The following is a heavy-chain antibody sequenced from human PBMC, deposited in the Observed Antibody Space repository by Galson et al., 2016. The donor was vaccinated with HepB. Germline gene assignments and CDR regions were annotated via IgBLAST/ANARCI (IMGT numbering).Heavy chain of an antibody. CDR1: GFTFSTYG. J-gene: IGHJ6*02. CDR3: AKSLLGVTLVSYYYGMDV. CDR2: ISGSGTNT. V-gene: IGHV3-23*01. D-gene: IGHD2-21*02. Sequence: SLRLSCAASGFTFSTYGMHWVRQAPGKGLEWVSAISGSGTNTYYEDSVKGRFTISRDNSKNTLFLQMNSLRAEDTAVYYCAKSLLGVTLVSYYYGMDVWGQGTTVTVSS.